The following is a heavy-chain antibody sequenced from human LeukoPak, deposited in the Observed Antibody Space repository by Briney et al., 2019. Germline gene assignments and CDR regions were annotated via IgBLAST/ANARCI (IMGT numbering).Heavy chain of an antibody. J-gene: IGHJ4*02. Sequence: ASVKVSCKVSGYXLTELSIHWVRQAPGKGLEWMGGFDPEDGETIYAQKFQGRVTMTEDTSTDTAYMELSSLRSEDTAVYYCARGYSLASGYSSSWYPFDYWGQGTLVTVSS. CDR3: ARGYSLASGYSSSWYPFDY. V-gene: IGHV1-24*01. CDR1: GYXLTELS. CDR2: FDPEDGET. D-gene: IGHD6-13*01.